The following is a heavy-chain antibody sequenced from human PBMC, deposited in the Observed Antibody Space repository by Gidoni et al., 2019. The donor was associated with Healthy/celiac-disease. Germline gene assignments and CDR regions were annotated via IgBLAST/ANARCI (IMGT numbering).Heavy chain of an antibody. Sequence: QVQLQQWGAGLLKPSETLSLTCAVSGGSFIGYYWSWIRQPPGKGLEWIGEINHSGSTNYNPSLKSRVTISVDTSKNQFSLKLSSVTAADTAVYYCARVRRGGYSYGYRVYFDYWGQGTLVTVSS. J-gene: IGHJ4*02. CDR3: ARVRRGGYSYGYRVYFDY. CDR1: GGSFIGYY. CDR2: INHSGST. V-gene: IGHV4-34*01. D-gene: IGHD5-18*01.